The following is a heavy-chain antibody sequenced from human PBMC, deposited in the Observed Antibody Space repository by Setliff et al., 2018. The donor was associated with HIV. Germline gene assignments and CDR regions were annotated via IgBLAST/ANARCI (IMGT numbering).Heavy chain of an antibody. CDR1: GFTFSSYS. V-gene: IGHV3-21*01. Sequence: PGGSLRLSCAASGFTFSSYSMNWVRQAPGKGLECVSSISSSSSYIYYADSVKGRFTISRDNANNSLYLQMNSLRAEDTAVYYCARDLIAAAGHDAFDIWGQGTMVTVSS. CDR3: ARDLIAAAGHDAFDI. J-gene: IGHJ3*02. CDR2: ISSSSSYI. D-gene: IGHD6-13*01.